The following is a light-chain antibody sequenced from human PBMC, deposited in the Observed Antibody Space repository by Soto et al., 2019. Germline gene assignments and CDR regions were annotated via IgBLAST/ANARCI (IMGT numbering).Light chain of an antibody. J-gene: IGKJ1*01. CDR3: QQYHKSPWT. Sequence: RVTIPFRARQAINNWLAWYQQRPGQAPKFLIYATSNLASGVPSRFSGSGSGTDFILTISSLQPEDFAIYYCQQYHKSPWTFGQGTKVDIK. V-gene: IGKV1-5*03. CDR2: ATS. CDR1: QAINNW.